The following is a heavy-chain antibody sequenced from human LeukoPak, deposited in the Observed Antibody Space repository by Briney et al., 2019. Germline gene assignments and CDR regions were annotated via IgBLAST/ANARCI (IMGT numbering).Heavy chain of an antibody. CDR1: GFTFSDYY. Sequence: AGRSLRLSCAASGFTFSDYYMSWVRQAPGKGLEWVANIKEDGSEKYYVDSVKGRFTISRDNAKNSLYLQMNSLRAEDTAVYYCARAHSSSWEYWGQGTLVTVSS. D-gene: IGHD6-13*01. V-gene: IGHV3-7*01. CDR2: IKEDGSEK. CDR3: ARAHSSSWEY. J-gene: IGHJ4*02.